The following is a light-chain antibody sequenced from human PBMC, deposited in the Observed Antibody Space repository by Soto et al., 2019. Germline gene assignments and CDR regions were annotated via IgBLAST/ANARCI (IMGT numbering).Light chain of an antibody. V-gene: IGLV2-14*01. CDR2: EVT. Sequence: QAVMTRPASVSGSPGQSITVSCTGTSSDVGGHNYVSWFQQHPGQAPKLLIYEVTTRPSGVSTRFSGSKSGNTASLTISGLQAEDEAYYHCSSFSSSGTLFVFGPAHKVTVL. J-gene: IGLJ1*01. CDR3: SSFSSSGTLFV. CDR1: SSDVGGHNY.